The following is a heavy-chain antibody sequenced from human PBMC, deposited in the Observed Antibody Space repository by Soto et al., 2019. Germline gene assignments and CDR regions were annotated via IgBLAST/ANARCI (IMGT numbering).Heavy chain of an antibody. CDR2: IGGSGRTT. D-gene: IGHD3-22*01. V-gene: IGHV3-23*01. J-gene: IGHJ4*02. Sequence: GCLGPAGAASACTFNNYAMSGVRQAPGKGLEWVSGIGGSGRTTYYADSVKGRFTISRDNSNNTLFLQMNSLRAEDTAVYYCEKSSYSDSSGDFYDYWGQGTLVTVYS. CDR1: ACTFNNYA. CDR3: EKSSYSDSSGDFYDY.